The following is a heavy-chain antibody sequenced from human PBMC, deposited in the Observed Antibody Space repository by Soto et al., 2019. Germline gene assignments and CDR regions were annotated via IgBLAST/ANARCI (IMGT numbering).Heavy chain of an antibody. CDR2: IYYSGST. Sequence: SETLSLTCTVSGGSISSYYWSWIRRPPGKGLEWIGYIYYSGSTNYNPSLKSRVTISVDTSKNQFSLKLSSVTAADTAVYYCARSGDDSAFDIWGQGTMVTVSS. V-gene: IGHV4-59*01. CDR1: GGSISSYY. D-gene: IGHD4-17*01. CDR3: ARSGDDSAFDI. J-gene: IGHJ3*02.